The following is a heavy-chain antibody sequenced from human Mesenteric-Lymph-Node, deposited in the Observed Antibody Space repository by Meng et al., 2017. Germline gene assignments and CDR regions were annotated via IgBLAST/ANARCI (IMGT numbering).Heavy chain of an antibody. Sequence: VQLVESGGGLVQPGGSLGLSCVVSGFTFSSYWMHWVRQAPGKGLVWVSRVNNDGTNAVYADSVRGRFTISRDNAENTLYLQMNSLRAEDTAVYFCARGLRGPDYWGQGTLVTVSS. CDR2: VNNDGTNA. CDR1: GFTFSSYW. V-gene: IGHV3-74*01. J-gene: IGHJ4*02. CDR3: ARGLRGPDY. D-gene: IGHD2-21*01.